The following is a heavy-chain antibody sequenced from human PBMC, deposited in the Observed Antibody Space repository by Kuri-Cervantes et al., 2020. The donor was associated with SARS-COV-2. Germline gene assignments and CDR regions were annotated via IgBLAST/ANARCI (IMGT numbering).Heavy chain of an antibody. CDR1: GYNFTIYW. V-gene: IGHV5-51*01. CDR3: ARLPYYYYMDV. CDR2: IYPGDSDT. Sequence: GGSLRLSCKGSGYNFTIYWIGWVRQMPGKGLEWMGIIYPGDSDTRYSPSFQGQVTNSADKSISTAYLQWSSLKASDTAMYYCARLPYYYYMDVWGKGTTVTVSS. J-gene: IGHJ6*03.